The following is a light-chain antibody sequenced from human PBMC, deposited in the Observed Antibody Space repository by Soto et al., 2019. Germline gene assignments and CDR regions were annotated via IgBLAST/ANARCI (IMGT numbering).Light chain of an antibody. Sequence: QSVLTQPPSVSGAPGQRVTISCTGNNSNLGAGYDVHWYQQLPGAAPKLVIFGNRNRPSGVPERFAGSKSGTSASLAITGLQAEDEADYYCQAYDYSRTALVFGGGTKLTVL. CDR2: GNR. V-gene: IGLV1-40*01. J-gene: IGLJ3*02. CDR1: NSNLGAGYD. CDR3: QAYDYSRTALV.